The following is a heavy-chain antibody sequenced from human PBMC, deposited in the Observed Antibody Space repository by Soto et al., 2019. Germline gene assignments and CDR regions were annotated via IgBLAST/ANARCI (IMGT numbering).Heavy chain of an antibody. CDR3: AHRGVNWNYERDRFDP. CDR2: INPSGGST. Sequence: ASVKVSCKASGYTFTSYYMHWVRQAPGQGLEWMGIINPSGGSTIYAQKFQGRVTMTEDTSTDTAYMELSSLRSEDTAVYYCAHRGVNWNYERDRFDPWGQGTLVTVSS. J-gene: IGHJ5*02. CDR1: GYTFTSYY. D-gene: IGHD1-7*01. V-gene: IGHV1-46*01.